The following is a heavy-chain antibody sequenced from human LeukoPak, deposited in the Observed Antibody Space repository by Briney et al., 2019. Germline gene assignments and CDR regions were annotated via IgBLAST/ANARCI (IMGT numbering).Heavy chain of an antibody. CDR1: GYTFTGYY. J-gene: IGHJ1*01. CDR2: INPNSGGT. D-gene: IGHD6-13*01. Sequence: GASVKVSCKASGYTFTGYYLHWVRQAPVQGLEWMGWINPNSGGTNYAQKFQGRVTMTRDTSISTAYMELSRLRSDDPAVYFCARGSSSSSPSGYFQHWGQGTLVTVSS. CDR3: ARGSSSSSPSGYFQH. V-gene: IGHV1-2*02.